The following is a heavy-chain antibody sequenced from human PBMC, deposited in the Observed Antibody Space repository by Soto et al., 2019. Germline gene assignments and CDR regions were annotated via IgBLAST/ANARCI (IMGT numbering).Heavy chain of an antibody. CDR2: IRSKTYGGTT. D-gene: IGHD1-26*01. J-gene: IGHJ4*02. CDR3: TREVGAYYFDY. CDR1: GFSFGDYA. V-gene: IGHV3-49*04. Sequence: PGGSLRLSCTAFGFSFGDYAMSWVRQAPGKGLEWVGLIRSKTYGGTTEYAASVKGRFTISRDESETIAYLQMNSLKIEDTAVYYCTREVGAYYFDYWGQGTLVTVSS.